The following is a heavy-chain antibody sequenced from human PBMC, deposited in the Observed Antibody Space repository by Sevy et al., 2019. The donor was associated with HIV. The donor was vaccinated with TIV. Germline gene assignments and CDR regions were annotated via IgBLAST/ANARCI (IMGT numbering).Heavy chain of an antibody. J-gene: IGHJ4*02. V-gene: IGHV3-30-3*01. CDR3: ADDSSAYYSQPRY. Sequence: GGSLRLSCAASGFTFSSYAMHWVRQAPGKGLEWVAVISYHGSNKYYADSVKGRFTISRDKPKNTLYLQVNSLKTEDTAVYFCADDSSAYYSQPRYWGQGTLVTVSS. CDR1: GFTFSSYA. CDR2: ISYHGSNK. D-gene: IGHD3-22*01.